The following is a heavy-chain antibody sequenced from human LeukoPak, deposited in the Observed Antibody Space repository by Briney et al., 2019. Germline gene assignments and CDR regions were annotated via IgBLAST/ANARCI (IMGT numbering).Heavy chain of an antibody. D-gene: IGHD7-27*01. CDR3: GRDLAWGAFDY. V-gene: IGHV3-23*01. J-gene: IGHJ4*02. CDR1: GFIFRNYG. CDR2: ISPRGGGT. Sequence: PGESLRLSCAASGFIFRNYGMNWVRQAPGEGLEWLSGISPRGGGTYYADSVKGRFTISRDDSKNTLSLQMNSLRVEDTAVYYCGRDLAWGAFDYWGQGTLVTVSS.